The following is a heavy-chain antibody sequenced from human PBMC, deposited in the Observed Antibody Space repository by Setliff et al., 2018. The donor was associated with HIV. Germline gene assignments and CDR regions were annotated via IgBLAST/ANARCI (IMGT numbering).Heavy chain of an antibody. J-gene: IGHJ3*02. CDR1: GYTFTTYY. V-gene: IGHV1-46*01. CDR3: AREPIGGDDAFDI. D-gene: IGHD2-21*02. CDR2: LNPSGDST. Sequence: ASVKVSCKASGYTFTTYYVHWVRQAPGQGLEWMGILNPSGDSTAYAQQFQGRVTITRDTSATTAYMELSSLRSEDTAIFYCAREPIGGDDAFDIWGQGTMVTVSS.